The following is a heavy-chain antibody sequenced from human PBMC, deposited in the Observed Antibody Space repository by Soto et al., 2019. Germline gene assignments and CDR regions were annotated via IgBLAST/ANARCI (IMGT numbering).Heavy chain of an antibody. Sequence: ASVKVSCKASGYTFTSYGISWVRQAPGQGLEWMGWISAYNGNTNYAQKLQGRVTMTTDTSTSTAYMELRSLRSDDTAVYYCARCGGEHYYSSGSYYNPPYGMDVWGQGTTVTVSS. CDR1: GYTFTSYG. CDR2: ISAYNGNT. J-gene: IGHJ6*02. V-gene: IGHV1-18*01. D-gene: IGHD3-10*01. CDR3: ARCGGEHYYSSGSYYNPPYGMDV.